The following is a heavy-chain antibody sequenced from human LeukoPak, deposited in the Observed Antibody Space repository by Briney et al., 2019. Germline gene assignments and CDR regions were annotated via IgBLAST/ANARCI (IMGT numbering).Heavy chain of an antibody. V-gene: IGHV3-21*01. CDR1: GFTFSRYS. J-gene: IGHJ3*02. CDR2: ISSSSRYI. Sequence: GGSLRLSCAASGFTFSRYSMNWVRQAPGKGLEWVSSISSSSRYINYADSVKGRFTISRDNAKKSLYLQMNSLRAEDTAVYYCARDPGYNFYGDAFDMWGQGTMVTVSS. CDR3: ARDPGYNFYGDAFDM. D-gene: IGHD1-20*01.